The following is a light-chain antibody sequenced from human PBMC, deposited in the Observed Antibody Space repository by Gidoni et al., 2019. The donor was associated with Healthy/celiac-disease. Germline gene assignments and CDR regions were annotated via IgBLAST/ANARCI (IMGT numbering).Light chain of an antibody. CDR2: DVS. Sequence: EIVLTQSPATLSLSPGERATLSCRASQSVSSYLAWYQQKPGQAPRLLIYDVSNRATGIPAWFSGSGSGSYFTLTISHLEPEDFAVSYCQQRSNLLTFGGGTKVEIK. J-gene: IGKJ4*01. CDR1: QSVSSY. V-gene: IGKV3-11*01. CDR3: QQRSNLLT.